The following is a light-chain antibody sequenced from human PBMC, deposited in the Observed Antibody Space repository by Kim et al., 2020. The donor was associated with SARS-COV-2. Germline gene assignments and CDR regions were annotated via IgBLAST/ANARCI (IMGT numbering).Light chain of an antibody. J-gene: IGLJ1*01. CDR1: SSDIGGYNY. CDR3: SSYAGSNNFV. V-gene: IGLV2-8*01. CDR2: EVT. Sequence: QSALTQPPSASGSPGQSVTISCTGTSSDIGGYNYVTWYQQYPGKAPKLMIYEVTKRPSGVPGRFSCSKSGNTASLTVSGLQAEDEADYYCSSYAGSNNFVFGTGTRSPS.